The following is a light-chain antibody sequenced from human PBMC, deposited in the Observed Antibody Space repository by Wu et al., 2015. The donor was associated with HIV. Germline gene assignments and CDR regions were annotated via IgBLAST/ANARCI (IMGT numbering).Light chain of an antibody. CDR3: QQYGTSPIT. CDR1: QSVSSSY. J-gene: IGKJ5*01. Sequence: EIVLTQSPGTLSLSPGERATLSCRASQSVSSSYLAWYQQKPGQAPRLLIFDASSRATGIPDRFSGSGSGTEFSLTISRLEPEDFAVYYCQQYGTSPITFGQGTRLENK. V-gene: IGKV3-20*01. CDR2: DAS.